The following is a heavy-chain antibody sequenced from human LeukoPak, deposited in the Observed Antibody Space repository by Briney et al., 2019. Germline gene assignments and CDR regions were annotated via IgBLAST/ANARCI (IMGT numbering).Heavy chain of an antibody. J-gene: IGHJ4*02. CDR2: ISTDSGST. Sequence: GGSLRLSCAASGFTFSTYAMSWVRQAPGKGLEWVSAISTDSGSTHYADSLKGRFTISRDNSKNTLSLQMDSLGAEDTAVYYCARNWGLDYWGQGTLVTVSS. D-gene: IGHD7-27*01. V-gene: IGHV3-23*01. CDR3: ARNWGLDY. CDR1: GFTFSTYA.